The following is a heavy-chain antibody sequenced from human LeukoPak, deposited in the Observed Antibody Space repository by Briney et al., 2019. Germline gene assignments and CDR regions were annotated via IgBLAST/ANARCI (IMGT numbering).Heavy chain of an antibody. CDR3: ARESETSGWYDY. CDR2: ISGDGGST. V-gene: IGHV3-43*02. Sequence: GRSLRLSCAASGFTFDDYGMSWVRQAPGKGLEWVSLISGDGGSTFYADSVRGRFTISRDNTRKSLSLQMSSLRSEDTALYYCARESETSGWYDYWGQGTLVTVSS. CDR1: GFTFDDYG. J-gene: IGHJ4*02. D-gene: IGHD6-19*01.